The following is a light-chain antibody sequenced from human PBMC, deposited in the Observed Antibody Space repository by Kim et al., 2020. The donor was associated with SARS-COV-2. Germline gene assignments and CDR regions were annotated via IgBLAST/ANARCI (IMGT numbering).Light chain of an antibody. J-gene: IGLJ2*01. CDR3: ISYAGGTNHVV. CDR1: SSDVGGYNY. CDR2: EVS. Sequence: QSALTQPPSASGSPGQSVTISCTGTSSDVGGYNYVSWYQQHPGTAPKLIISEVSKRPSGVPDRFSGSKSGNTASLTVSGLQADDEADYYCISYAGGTNHVVLGGGTQLTVL. V-gene: IGLV2-8*01.